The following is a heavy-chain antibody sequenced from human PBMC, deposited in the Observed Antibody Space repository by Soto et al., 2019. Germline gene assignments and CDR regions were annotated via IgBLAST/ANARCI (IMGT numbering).Heavy chain of an antibody. D-gene: IGHD5-18*01. J-gene: IGHJ4*02. CDR1: GGSFSGYY. Sequence: PSETLSLTCAVYGGSFSGYYWSWIRQPPGKGLEWIGEINHSGSTNYNPSLKSRVTISVDTSKNQFSLKLSSVTAADTAVYYCARKDTAMGYWGQGTLVTVSS. CDR2: INHSGST. CDR3: ARKDTAMGY. V-gene: IGHV4-34*01.